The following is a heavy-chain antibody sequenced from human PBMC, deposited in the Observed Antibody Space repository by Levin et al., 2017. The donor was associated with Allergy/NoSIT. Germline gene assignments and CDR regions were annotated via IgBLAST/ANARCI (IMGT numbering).Heavy chain of an antibody. CDR1: GFTFSSYW. CDR3: ARTLYYDSTIYYGMDV. V-gene: IGHV3-74*01. CDR2: INSDGSST. Sequence: PGGSLRLSCAASGFTFSSYWMHWVRQAPGKGLVWVSRINSDGSSTSYADSVKGRFTISRDNAKNTLYLQMNSLRAEDTAVYYCARTLYYDSTIYYGMDVWGQGTTVTVSS. D-gene: IGHD3-22*01. J-gene: IGHJ6*02.